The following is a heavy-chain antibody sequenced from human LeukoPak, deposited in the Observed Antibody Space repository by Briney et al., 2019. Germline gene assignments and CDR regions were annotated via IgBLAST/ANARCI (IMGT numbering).Heavy chain of an antibody. Sequence: SVKVSCKASGGTFSSYAISWVRQAPGQGLEWRGGIIPIFGTANYAQKFQGRVTITTDESTSTAYMELSSLRSEDTAVYYCARDRLVVSSWFDPWGQGTLVTVSS. CDR3: ARDRLVVSSWFDP. CDR1: GGTFSSYA. V-gene: IGHV1-69*05. J-gene: IGHJ5*02. D-gene: IGHD2-15*01. CDR2: IIPIFGTA.